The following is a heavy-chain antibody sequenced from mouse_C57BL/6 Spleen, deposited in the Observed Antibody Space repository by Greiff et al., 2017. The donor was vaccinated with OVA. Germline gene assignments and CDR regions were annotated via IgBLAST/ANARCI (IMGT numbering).Heavy chain of an antibody. J-gene: IGHJ4*01. V-gene: IGHV1-81*01. D-gene: IGHD2-4*01. CDR2: IYPRSGNT. CDR3: ARSGDYDGGDYYAMDY. Sequence: QVQLQPSGAELARPGASVKLSCKASGYTFTSYGISWVKQRTGQGLEWIGEIYPRSGNTYYNEKFKGKATLTADKSSSTAYMELRSLTSEDSAVYFCARSGDYDGGDYYAMDYWGQGTSVTVSS. CDR1: GYTFTSYG.